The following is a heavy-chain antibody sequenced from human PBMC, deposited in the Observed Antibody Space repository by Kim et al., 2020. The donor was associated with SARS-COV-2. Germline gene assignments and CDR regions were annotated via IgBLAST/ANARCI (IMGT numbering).Heavy chain of an antibody. V-gene: IGHV1-3*01. Sequence: ASVKVSCKASGYTFTSYAMHWVRQAPGQRLEWMGWINAGNGNTKYSQKFHGRVTITRDTSASTAYMELSSLRSEDTAVYYCARDRLGGGSYAFDIWGQGTMVTVSS. J-gene: IGHJ3*02. D-gene: IGHD1-26*01. CDR1: GYTFTSYA. CDR2: INAGNGNT. CDR3: ARDRLGGGSYAFDI.